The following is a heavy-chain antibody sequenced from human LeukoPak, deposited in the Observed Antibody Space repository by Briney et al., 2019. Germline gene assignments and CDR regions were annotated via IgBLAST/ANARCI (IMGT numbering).Heavy chain of an antibody. CDR1: GFTFSSYS. V-gene: IGHV3-21*01. CDR3: ARRKPVTGLYYYYGMDV. CDR2: ISSSSSYI. J-gene: IGHJ6*02. D-gene: IGHD3-9*01. Sequence: GGSLRLSCAASGFTFSSYSMNWVRQAPGKGLEWVSSISSSSSYIYYADSVKGRFTISRDNAKNSLYLQMNSLRAEDTAVYYCARRKPVTGLYYYYGMDVWGQGTTVTVSS.